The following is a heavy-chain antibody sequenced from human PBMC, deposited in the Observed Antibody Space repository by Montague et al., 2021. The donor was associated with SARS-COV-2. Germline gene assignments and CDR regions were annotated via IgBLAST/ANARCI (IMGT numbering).Heavy chain of an antibody. J-gene: IGHJ6*02. CDR2: IYYSGXT. V-gene: IGHV4-39*07. D-gene: IGHD3-22*01. Sequence: SETLSLTCTVSGGSISSSSSYWGWIRQPPGMGLEWIGSIYYSGXTXYXXXXKXRITISVDTSKNQFSLRLTSVTPADTAVYYCARDIRIPMLIVIQGYGMDVWGQGTTVTVSS. CDR1: GGSISSSSSY. CDR3: ARDIRIPMLIVIQGYGMDV.